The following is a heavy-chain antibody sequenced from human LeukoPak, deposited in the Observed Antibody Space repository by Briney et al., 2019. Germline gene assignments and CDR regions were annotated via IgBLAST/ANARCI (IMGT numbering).Heavy chain of an antibody. CDR3: ARHGYYYYYMDV. J-gene: IGHJ6*03. V-gene: IGHV4-59*08. CDR2: IYHSGST. Sequence: SETLSLTCTVSGGSISSYYWSWIRQPPGKGLEWIGSIYHSGSTYYNPSLKSRVTISVDTSKNQFSLKLSSVTAADTAVYYCARHGYYYYYMDVWGKGTTVTVSS. CDR1: GGSISSYY.